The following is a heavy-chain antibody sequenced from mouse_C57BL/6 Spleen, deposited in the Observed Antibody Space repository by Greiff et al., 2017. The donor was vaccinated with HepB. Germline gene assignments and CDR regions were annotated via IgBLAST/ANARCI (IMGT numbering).Heavy chain of an antibody. J-gene: IGHJ1*03. CDR1: GYTFTDYE. V-gene: IGHV1-15*01. D-gene: IGHD1-1*01. Sequence: QVQLQQSGAELVRPGASVTLSCKASGYTFTDYEMHWVKQTPVHGLEWIGAIDPETGGTAYNQKFKGKAILTADKSSSTAYMELRSLTSEDSAVYYCTIITTVVATSYWYFDVWGTGTTVTVSS. CDR3: TIITTVVATSYWYFDV. CDR2: IDPETGGT.